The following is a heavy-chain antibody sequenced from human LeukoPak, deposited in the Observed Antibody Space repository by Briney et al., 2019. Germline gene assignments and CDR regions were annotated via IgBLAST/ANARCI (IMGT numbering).Heavy chain of an antibody. CDR3: AHRLTLGGYSSSWYWFDP. J-gene: IGHJ5*02. Sequence: SGPTLVKPTQTLTLTCTFSGSSLSTSGVGVGWIRQPPGKALEWLALIYWDDDKRYSPSLKSRLTITKDTSKNQVVLTMINMDPVDTATYYWAHRLTLGGYSSSWYWFDPWGQGTLVTVSS. CDR2: IYWDDDK. CDR1: GSSLSTSGVG. V-gene: IGHV2-5*02. D-gene: IGHD6-13*01.